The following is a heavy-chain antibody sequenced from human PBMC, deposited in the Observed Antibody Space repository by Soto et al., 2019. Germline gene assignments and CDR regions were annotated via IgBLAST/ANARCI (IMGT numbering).Heavy chain of an antibody. CDR2: INHSGNT. CDR1: GGSFSTYY. Sequence: QVQLQQWGAGLLKPSETLSLTCTVYGGSFSTYYWCWIRQPPGKGLEWIGEINHSGNTNYNPSLMGRVTMSFDTSKNQFSLKLNSVTAADTAVYYCTGPYPYYFDSWGQGTLVTVSS. J-gene: IGHJ4*02. CDR3: TGPYPYYFDS. V-gene: IGHV4-34*01.